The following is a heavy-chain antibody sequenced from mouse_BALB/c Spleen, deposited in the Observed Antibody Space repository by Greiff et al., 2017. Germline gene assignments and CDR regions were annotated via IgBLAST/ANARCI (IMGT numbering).Heavy chain of an antibody. V-gene: IGHV1-54*01. Sequence: VHLVESGAELVRPGTSVKVSCKASGYAFTNYLIEWVKQRPGQGLEWIGVINPGSGGTNYNEKFKGKATLTADKSSSTAYMQLSSLTSDDSAVYFCARAYPYAMDYWGQGTSVTVSS. CDR3: ARAYPYAMDY. J-gene: IGHJ4*01. CDR2: INPGSGGT. CDR1: GYAFTNYL.